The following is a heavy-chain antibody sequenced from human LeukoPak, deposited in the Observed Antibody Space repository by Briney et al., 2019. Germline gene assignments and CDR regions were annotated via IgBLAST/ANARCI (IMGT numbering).Heavy chain of an antibody. CDR1: GFTFSTYS. CDR3: ARAIGTYNWFDP. CDR2: ISSSNTI. Sequence: GGSLRLSCEASGFTFSTYSMNWARRAPGKGLEWVSYISSSNTIYYADSVKGRFTISRDNAKNSLYLEMNSLRAEDTAVYYCARAIGTYNWFDPWGQGTLVTVSS. J-gene: IGHJ5*02. V-gene: IGHV3-48*04. D-gene: IGHD3-22*01.